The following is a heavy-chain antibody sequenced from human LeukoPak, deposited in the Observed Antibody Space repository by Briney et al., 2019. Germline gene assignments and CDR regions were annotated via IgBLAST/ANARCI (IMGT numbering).Heavy chain of an antibody. CDR1: GYTFTSYY. Sequence: GASVKVSCKASGYTFTSYYMHWVRQAPGQGLEWMGIINPSGGSTSYAQKFQGRVTMTRDTSTSTVYMELSSLRSEDTAVYYCARAGGLLWFGELNNWFDPWGQGTLVTVSS. J-gene: IGHJ5*02. D-gene: IGHD3-10*01. CDR3: ARAGGLLWFGELNNWFDP. CDR2: INPSGGST. V-gene: IGHV1-46*01.